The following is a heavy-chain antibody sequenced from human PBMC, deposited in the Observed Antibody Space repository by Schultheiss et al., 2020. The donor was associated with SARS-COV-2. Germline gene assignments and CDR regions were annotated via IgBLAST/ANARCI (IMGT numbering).Heavy chain of an antibody. CDR3: ARDLVVPAATIYYYYYGMDV. D-gene: IGHD2-2*01. CDR2: INSDGSST. Sequence: GESLKISCAASGFTFSSYWMHWVRQAPGKGLVWVSRINSDGSSTSYADSVKGRFTISRDNAKNTLYLQMNSLRAEDTAVYYCARDLVVPAATIYYYYYGMDVWGQGTTVTVSS. CDR1: GFTFSSYW. J-gene: IGHJ6*02. V-gene: IGHV3-74*01.